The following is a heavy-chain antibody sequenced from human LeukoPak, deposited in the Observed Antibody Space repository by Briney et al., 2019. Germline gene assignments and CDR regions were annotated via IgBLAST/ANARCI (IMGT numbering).Heavy chain of an antibody. J-gene: IGHJ4*02. CDR2: INHDGSST. V-gene: IGHV3-74*01. Sequence: GGSLGLSCATSGFTFSTFWMHWVRQAPGKGLVWVSRINHDGSSTNYADSVKGRFTISRDNSKNTLYLQMNSLRAEDTAVYYCAKAKKVGATPAFDYWGQGTLVTVSS. CDR1: GFTFSTFW. D-gene: IGHD1-26*01. CDR3: AKAKKVGATPAFDY.